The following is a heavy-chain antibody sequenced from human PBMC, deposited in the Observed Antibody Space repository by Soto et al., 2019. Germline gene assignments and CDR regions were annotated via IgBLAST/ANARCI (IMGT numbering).Heavy chain of an antibody. CDR3: ARDFFYSGETNYYYYYGMDV. Sequence: ASVKVSCKASGYTFTGYYMHWVRQAPGQGLEWMGWINPNSGGTNYAQKFQGWVTMTRDTSISTAYMELSRLRSDDTAVYYCARDFFYSGETNYYYYYGMDVWGQGTTVTVSS. CDR1: GYTFTGYY. D-gene: IGHD1-26*01. CDR2: INPNSGGT. J-gene: IGHJ6*02. V-gene: IGHV1-2*04.